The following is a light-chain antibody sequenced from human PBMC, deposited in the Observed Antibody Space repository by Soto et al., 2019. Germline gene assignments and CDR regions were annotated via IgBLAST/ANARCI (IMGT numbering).Light chain of an antibody. CDR3: QQDNSYPWT. V-gene: IGKV1-5*03. CDR2: KAS. Sequence: DIQMTQSPSTLSASVGDRVTITCRASQSISSWLAWYQQKPGKAPKLLIYKASSLESGVPSRFSGIGSGTEFTLTISSLQPDDFATYYCQQDNSYPWTFGQGTKVEIK. CDR1: QSISSW. J-gene: IGKJ1*01.